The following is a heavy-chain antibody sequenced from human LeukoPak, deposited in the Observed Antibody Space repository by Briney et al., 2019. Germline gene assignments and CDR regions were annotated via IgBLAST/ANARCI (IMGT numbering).Heavy chain of an antibody. D-gene: IGHD3-22*01. CDR3: ARAQAYDSSGYYYFDY. CDR2: IIPIFGTA. V-gene: IGHV1-69*13. Sequence: SVKVSCKASGGTFSGYAISWVRQAPGQGLEWMGGIIPIFGTANYAQKFQGRVTITADESTSTAYMELSSLRSEDTAVYYCARAQAYDSSGYYYFDYWGQGTLVTVSS. J-gene: IGHJ4*02. CDR1: GGTFSGYA.